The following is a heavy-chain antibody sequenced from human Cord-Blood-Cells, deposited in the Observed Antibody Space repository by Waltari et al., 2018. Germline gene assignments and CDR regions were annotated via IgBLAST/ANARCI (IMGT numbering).Heavy chain of an antibody. CDR3: ARGDWYFDL. CDR1: GYTFPAYY. CDR2: INPNSGGT. J-gene: IGHJ2*01. Sequence: QVQLVQSGAEVKQPGSSVKVSRKAAGYTFPAYYMHWVRQAPGQGLEWMGWINPNSGGTNYAQKFQGRVTMTRDTSISTAYMELSRLRSDDTAVYYCARGDWYFDLWGRGTLVTVSS. V-gene: IGHV1-2*02.